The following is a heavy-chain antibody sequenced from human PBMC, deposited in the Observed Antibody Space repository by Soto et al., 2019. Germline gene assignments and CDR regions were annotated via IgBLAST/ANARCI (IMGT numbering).Heavy chain of an antibody. J-gene: IGHJ4*02. V-gene: IGHV2-5*02. CDR3: AHRVLRTVFGLVTTTAIYFDF. CDR1: GFSLTTSGVG. Sequence: QITLNESGPTLVQPRQTLTLTCTFSGFSLTTSGVGVGWIRPSPGKAPEWLALLSWDDAKRYSPSLKCRLTSTKDTAKNQVVLTMADLDPADTATYYCAHRVLRTVFGLVTTTAIYFDFWGQGTPVAVAS. CDR2: LSWDDAK. D-gene: IGHD3-3*01.